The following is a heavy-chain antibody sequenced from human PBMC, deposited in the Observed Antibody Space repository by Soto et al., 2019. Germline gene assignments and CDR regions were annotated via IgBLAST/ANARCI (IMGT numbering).Heavy chain of an antibody. V-gene: IGHV5-10-1*01. CDR2: IDPTGSYV. Sequence: GESLKISCKGSGYSFTTYWINWVRQMPGKGLEWMGKIDPTGSYVNYSPSFQGHVTISSDKSISTTYLQWSTLMASDTATYYGATHCTRATCTCYYGMEVWGRGTTVTVSS. D-gene: IGHD2-8*01. CDR3: ATHCTRATCTCYYGMEV. CDR1: GYSFTTYW. J-gene: IGHJ6*02.